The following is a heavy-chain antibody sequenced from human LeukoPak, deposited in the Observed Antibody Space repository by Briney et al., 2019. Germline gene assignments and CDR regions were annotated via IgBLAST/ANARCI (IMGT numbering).Heavy chain of an antibody. CDR1: GFSTSNYW. J-gene: IGHJ5*02. CDR3: ARSGFFTYYYDSSGYHWIDP. D-gene: IGHD3-22*01. CDR2: INSDGSST. Sequence: GGSLRLSCAASGFSTSNYWMHWVRQAPGKGLVWVSGINSDGSSTTYADSVKGRVTISRDNAKNMLYLQINSLRAEDTAVYYCARSGFFTYYYDSSGYHWIDPWGQGTLVTVSS. V-gene: IGHV3-74*03.